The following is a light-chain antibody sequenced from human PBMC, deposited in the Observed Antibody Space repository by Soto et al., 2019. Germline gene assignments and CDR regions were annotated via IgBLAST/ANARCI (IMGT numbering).Light chain of an antibody. CDR1: QSVSSN. Sequence: EIVMTQSPVTLSVSPGGRATLSCMASQSVSSNLAWYQQKPGQAPRLLFYGASNRATNIPARFGGSGSGTEFTLTISSLQSEDFAVYSCQQYDNWPPTFGGGTKVDIK. V-gene: IGKV3-15*01. CDR2: GAS. J-gene: IGKJ4*01. CDR3: QQYDNWPPT.